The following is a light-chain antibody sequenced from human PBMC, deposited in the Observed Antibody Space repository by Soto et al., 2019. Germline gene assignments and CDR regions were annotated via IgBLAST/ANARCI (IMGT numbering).Light chain of an antibody. CDR1: SSNIGSNH. CDR3: SARDDFLSGVV. V-gene: IGLV1-47*01. Sequence: QSVLTQPPSASGTPGQRVTISCSGSSSNIGSNHVYWYQQFPGMAPKLLMYRSDQRPTGVPDRFSGSRSGTSASLAISGLRSDDEADYSCSARDDFLSGVVFGGGTKLTVL. CDR2: RSD. J-gene: IGLJ2*01.